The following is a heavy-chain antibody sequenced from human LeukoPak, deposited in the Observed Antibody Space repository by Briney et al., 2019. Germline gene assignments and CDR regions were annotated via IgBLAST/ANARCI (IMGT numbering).Heavy chain of an antibody. CDR1: GFTFSSYA. Sequence: GGSLRLSCAASGFTFSSYAMSWVRQAPGKGLEWVSAISGSGDSTYYGDSVKGRFTISRDNSKNTLYLHMNSLRAEDTAVYYCAKGGSLLGYCSGGSCYSVESWGQGTLVTVSS. D-gene: IGHD2-15*01. CDR2: ISGSGDST. J-gene: IGHJ4*02. V-gene: IGHV3-23*01. CDR3: AKGGSLLGYCSGGSCYSVES.